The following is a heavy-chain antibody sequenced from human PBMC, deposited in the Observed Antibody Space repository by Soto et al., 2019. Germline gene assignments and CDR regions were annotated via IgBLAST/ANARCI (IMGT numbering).Heavy chain of an antibody. Sequence: EVQLVESGGGLVQPGESLKLSCAASGFTFSGSAIHWVRQASGKGLEWVGRIRTRADNYPTSYAASMKGRFTISRDDSKNMAYLQMNSLKTEDTAVYYCPRWELGATHAFDIWGQGTMVTVSS. J-gene: IGHJ3*02. D-gene: IGHD1-26*01. V-gene: IGHV3-73*01. CDR1: GFTFSGSA. CDR2: IRTRADNYPT. CDR3: PRWELGATHAFDI.